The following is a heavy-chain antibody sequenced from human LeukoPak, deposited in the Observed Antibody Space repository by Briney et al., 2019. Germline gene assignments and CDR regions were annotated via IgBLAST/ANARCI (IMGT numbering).Heavy chain of an antibody. J-gene: IGHJ4*02. CDR3: ARAYYSDSNAPYYFDY. V-gene: IGHV4-59*08. D-gene: IGHD3-22*01. Sequence: SETLSLTCTVSGGSISSYYWSWIRQPPGKGLEWIGYIYYSGSTNYNPSLKSRVTISVDTSKNHFSLKLNSVTAADAVVYYCARAYYSDSNAPYYFDYWGQGTLVTVSS. CDR1: GGSISSYY. CDR2: IYYSGST.